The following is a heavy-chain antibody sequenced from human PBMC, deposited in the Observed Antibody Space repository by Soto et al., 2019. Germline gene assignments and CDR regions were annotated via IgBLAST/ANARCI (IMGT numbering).Heavy chain of an antibody. Sequence: PSQTLSLTCAISGDSVSSNSAAWNWIRQSPSRGLEWLGRTYYRSKWYNDYAVSVKSRITINPDTSKNQFSLQLNSVTPEDTAVYYCARSPYSSSSDYYYGMDVWGQGTTVTVSS. CDR1: GDSVSSNSAA. CDR2: TYYRSKWYN. CDR3: ARSPYSSSSDYYYGMDV. J-gene: IGHJ6*02. D-gene: IGHD6-6*01. V-gene: IGHV6-1*01.